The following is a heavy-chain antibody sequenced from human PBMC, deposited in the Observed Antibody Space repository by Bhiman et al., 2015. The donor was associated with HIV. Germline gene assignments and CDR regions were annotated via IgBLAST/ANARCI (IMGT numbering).Heavy chain of an antibody. D-gene: IGHD2-2*02. Sequence: EVQLVESGGGLVKPGGSLRLSCAASGFTFTSYSMNWVRQAPGKGLEWVSSISSSSTYIYYADSVKGRFTISRDNAKNSLYLQMNSLRAEDTAVYYCANTYDLYPVDYFDYWGQGTLVTVSS. J-gene: IGHJ4*02. V-gene: IGHV3-21*01. CDR1: GFTFTSYS. CDR2: ISSSSTYI. CDR3: ANTYDLYPVDYFDY.